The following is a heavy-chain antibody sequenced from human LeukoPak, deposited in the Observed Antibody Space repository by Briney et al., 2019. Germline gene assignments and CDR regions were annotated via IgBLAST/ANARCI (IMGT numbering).Heavy chain of an antibody. CDR2: ISSSSSYI. J-gene: IGHJ3*02. CDR1: GFTFSSYS. Sequence: PGGSLRLSCAASGFTFSSYSMNWVRQAPGKGLEWVSSISSSSSYIYYADSEKGRFTISRDNAKNSLYLQMNSLRAEDTAVYYCARGDIVATKLGPPDYDAFDIWGQGTMVTVSS. CDR3: ARGDIVATKLGPPDYDAFDI. D-gene: IGHD5-12*01. V-gene: IGHV3-21*01.